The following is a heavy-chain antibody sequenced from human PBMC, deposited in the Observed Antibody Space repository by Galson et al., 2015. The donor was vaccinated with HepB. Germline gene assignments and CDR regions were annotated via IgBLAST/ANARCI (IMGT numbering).Heavy chain of an antibody. CDR3: ARTRGSYYGGLDY. Sequence: SVKVSCKASGYTFTSYAMNWVRQAPGQGLEWMGIINPSGGSTSYAQKLQGRVTMTRDTSTSTVYMELSSLRSEDTAVYYCARTRGSYYGGLDYWGQGTLVTVSS. CDR2: INPSGGST. D-gene: IGHD1-26*01. CDR1: GYTFTSYA. V-gene: IGHV1-46*04. J-gene: IGHJ4*02.